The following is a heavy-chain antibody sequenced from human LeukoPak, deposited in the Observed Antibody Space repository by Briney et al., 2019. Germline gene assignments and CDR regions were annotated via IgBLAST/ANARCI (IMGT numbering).Heavy chain of an antibody. J-gene: IGHJ3*02. CDR1: DSTFANPF. V-gene: IGHV1-46*01. Sequence: ASVKVSCKASDSTFANPFGHWVRHAPGQGPEWLGIINPNGGSTSYPQKFQDRLTMTRDTSTTTAYMDLNSLTSEDTAVYFCARVLLESSGHWSALDIWGQGTMVTVSS. CDR3: ARVLLESSGHWSALDI. D-gene: IGHD3-10*01. CDR2: INPNGGST.